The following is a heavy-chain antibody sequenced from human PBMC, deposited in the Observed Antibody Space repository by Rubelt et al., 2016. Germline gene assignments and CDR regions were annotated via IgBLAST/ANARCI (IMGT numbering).Heavy chain of an antibody. D-gene: IGHD3-3*01. Sequence: QVQLQESGPGLVKPPETLSLTCTVSGVSISSYYWSWIRQPPGKGLEWIGYIYYSGSTNYNPSLKSRVTIAVDTSKNQFSLKLSAVTAADTAVYYCAREKVLRFANWFDPWGQGTLVTVSS. J-gene: IGHJ5*02. V-gene: IGHV4-59*01. CDR2: IYYSGST. CDR1: GVSISSYY. CDR3: AREKVLRFANWFDP.